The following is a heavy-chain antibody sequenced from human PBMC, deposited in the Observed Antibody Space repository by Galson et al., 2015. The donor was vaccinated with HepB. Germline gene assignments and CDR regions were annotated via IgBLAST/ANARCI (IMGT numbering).Heavy chain of an antibody. V-gene: IGHV1-24*01. CDR2: FDPEDGET. CDR1: GYTLTELS. Sequence: SVKVSCKVSGYTLTELSMHWVRQAPGKGLEWMGGFDPEDGETIYAQKFQGRVTMTEDTSTDTAHMELSSLRSEDTAVYYCATEGVGDYNTRLLGDGGDRRLFDYWGQGTLVTVSS. D-gene: IGHD4-17*01. CDR3: ATEGVGDYNTRLLGDGGDRRLFDY. J-gene: IGHJ4*02.